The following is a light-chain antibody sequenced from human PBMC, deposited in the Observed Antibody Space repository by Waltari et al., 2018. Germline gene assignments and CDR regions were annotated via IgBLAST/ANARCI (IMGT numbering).Light chain of an antibody. CDR2: KAN. J-gene: IGLJ3*02. CDR3: ALYMGSGIWV. Sequence: QTVVTQEPSFSVSPGRTVTPTCAFISGSLSTTSYATLCQQTPGQAPRTLVYKANARSSGVPDRFSGSILGNTAALTITGAQADDESDYYCALYMGSGIWVFGGGTRLTVL. V-gene: IGLV8-61*01. CDR1: SGSLSTTSY.